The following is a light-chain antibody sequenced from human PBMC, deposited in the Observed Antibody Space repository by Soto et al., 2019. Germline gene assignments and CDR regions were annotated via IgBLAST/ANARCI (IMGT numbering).Light chain of an antibody. CDR1: QSVSSSY. CDR3: QKYGSSPSWT. J-gene: IGKJ1*01. V-gene: IGKV3-20*01. CDR2: GAS. Sequence: EIVLTQSPGTLSLSPGERATLSCRASQSVSSSYLAWYQQKPGQAPRLLIYGASSRATGIPDRFSGSGSGTDFTLTISRLEPEDFEVYYCQKYGSSPSWTFGQGTKVDIK.